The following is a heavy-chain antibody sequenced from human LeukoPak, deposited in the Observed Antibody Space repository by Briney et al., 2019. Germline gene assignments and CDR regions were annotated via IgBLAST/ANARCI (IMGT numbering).Heavy chain of an antibody. CDR2: YYLSGST. Sequence: SETLSLTCAVRDYSISSGYSWGWVRQPPGEGLEWIANYYLSGSTYYNPSVKSRVTISIGTSNNHFSLKLSSVTASDTAVYWWAKTDFGEYGAFNIWGERTM. D-gene: IGHD4-17*01. CDR3: AKTDFGEYGAFNI. CDR1: DYSISSGYS. V-gene: IGHV4-38-2*01. J-gene: IGHJ3*02.